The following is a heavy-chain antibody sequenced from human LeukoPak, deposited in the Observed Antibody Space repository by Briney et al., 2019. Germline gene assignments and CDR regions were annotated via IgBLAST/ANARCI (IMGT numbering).Heavy chain of an antibody. Sequence: GRSLRLSCAASGFTFSSYAMRWVRQAPGKGLEWVAVISYDGSNKYYADSVKGRFTISRDNSKNTLYLQMNSLRAEDTAVYYCARGSSGASSGWHGDKYYFDYWGQGTLVTVSS. D-gene: IGHD6-19*01. CDR3: ARGSSGASSGWHGDKYYFDY. CDR1: GFTFSSYA. CDR2: ISYDGSNK. J-gene: IGHJ4*02. V-gene: IGHV3-30-3*01.